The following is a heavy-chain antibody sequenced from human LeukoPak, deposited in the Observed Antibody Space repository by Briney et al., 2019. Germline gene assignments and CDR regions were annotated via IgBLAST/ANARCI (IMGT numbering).Heavy chain of an antibody. J-gene: IGHJ4*02. Sequence: GESLKISCKGSGYSFTSYWIGWVRQMPGKGLEWMGIIYPGDSDTRYSPSFQGQVIMSADKSISTAYLQWSSLKASDTAMYYCARHDGGDGYTMAGGYWGQGTLVTVSS. V-gene: IGHV5-51*01. CDR3: ARHDGGDGYTMAGGY. CDR1: GYSFTSYW. D-gene: IGHD5-24*01. CDR2: IYPGDSDT.